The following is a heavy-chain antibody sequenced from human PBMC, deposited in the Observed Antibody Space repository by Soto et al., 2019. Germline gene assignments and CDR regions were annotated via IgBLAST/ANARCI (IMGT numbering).Heavy chain of an antibody. J-gene: IGHJ3*02. CDR3: VGGAYAGDAFDI. Sequence: QVQLVESGGGVVQPGRSLRLSCAASGFSFSDYGMHWVRQAPGKGLEWVALLSFDGSNRHYVDSVKGRFTISRDNSKNTLDLQMNSLRPEDTAVYYCVGGAYAGDAFDIWGRGTMVTVSS. V-gene: IGHV3-30*03. D-gene: IGHD3-10*01. CDR2: LSFDGSNR. CDR1: GFSFSDYG.